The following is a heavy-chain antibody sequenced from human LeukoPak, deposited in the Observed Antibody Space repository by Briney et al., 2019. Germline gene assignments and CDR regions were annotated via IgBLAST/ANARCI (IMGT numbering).Heavy chain of an antibody. D-gene: IGHD3-22*01. CDR1: GFTFSSYS. V-gene: IGHV3-21*01. CDR2: ISSSSSYI. J-gene: IGHJ4*02. Sequence: GGPLRLSCAASGFTFSSYSMNWVRQAPGKGLEWVSSISSSSSYIYYADSVKGRFTISRDNAKNSLYLQMNSLRAEDTALYYCARYYDYDSRGCYYYFDYWGQGTLVTVSS. CDR3: ARYYDYDSRGCYYYFDY.